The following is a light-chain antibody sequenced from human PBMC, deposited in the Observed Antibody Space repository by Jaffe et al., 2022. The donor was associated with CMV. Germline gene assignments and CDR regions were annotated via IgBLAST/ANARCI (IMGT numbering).Light chain of an antibody. CDR2: DVS. CDR3: ISYTTSNTYI. V-gene: IGLV2-14*03. J-gene: IGLJ2*01. Sequence: QSALTQPASVSGSPGQSIAISCTGTSSDIGAYNYVSWYRQHPGKAPELMIYDVSNRPSGVSNRFSGSKSGDTASLTVSGLQAEDEAYYYCISYTTSNTYIFGGGTKLTVL. CDR1: SSDIGAYNY.